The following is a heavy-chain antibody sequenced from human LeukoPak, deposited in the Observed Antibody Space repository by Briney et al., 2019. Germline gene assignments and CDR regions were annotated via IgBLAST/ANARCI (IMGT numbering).Heavy chain of an antibody. V-gene: IGHV4-30-4*08. CDR2: IYYSGST. Sequence: PSETLSLTCTVSGGSISSGDYYWSWLRQPPGTGLEGIGYIYYSGSTYYNPSLKSRVTISVDTSKNQFSLKLSSVTAADTAVYYCARETLLYCSSTSCYWFDPWGHGTLVTVSS. J-gene: IGHJ5*02. CDR3: ARETLLYCSSTSCYWFDP. CDR1: GGSISSGDYY. D-gene: IGHD2-2*01.